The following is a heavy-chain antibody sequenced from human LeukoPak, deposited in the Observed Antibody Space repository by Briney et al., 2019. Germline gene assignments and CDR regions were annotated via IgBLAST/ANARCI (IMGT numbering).Heavy chain of an antibody. Sequence: ASVKVSCKASGYTLSNHGITWVRQAPGQGLEWMGWISAFNANTHYAQNFQGRVTMTTDASTSTAYMEVRGLISDDTAVYYCARIVGSNHLYWYFDYWGQGALVTVSS. CDR1: GYTLSNHG. V-gene: IGHV1-18*01. J-gene: IGHJ4*02. CDR3: ARIVGSNHLYWYFDY. CDR2: ISAFNANT. D-gene: IGHD3-16*01.